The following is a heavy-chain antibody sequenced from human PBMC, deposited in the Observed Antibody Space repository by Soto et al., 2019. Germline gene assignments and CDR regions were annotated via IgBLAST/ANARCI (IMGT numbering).Heavy chain of an antibody. Sequence: QVQLVESGGGVVQPGRSLRLSCAASGFTFSSYGMHWVRQAPGKGLAWVAVIWYDGSNKYYADSVKGRFTISRDNSKNTLYLQMNSLRAEDTAVYYCAREFGWLARGAFDIWGQGTMVTVSS. CDR2: IWYDGSNK. V-gene: IGHV3-33*01. CDR1: GFTFSSYG. CDR3: AREFGWLARGAFDI. D-gene: IGHD6-19*01. J-gene: IGHJ3*02.